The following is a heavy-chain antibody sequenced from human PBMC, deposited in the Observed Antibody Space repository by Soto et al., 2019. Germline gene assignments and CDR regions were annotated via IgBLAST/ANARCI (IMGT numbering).Heavy chain of an antibody. D-gene: IGHD3-3*01. CDR3: ATRITVFGLLIPPFDP. V-gene: IGHV4-34*01. J-gene: IGHJ5*02. CDR2: INHTGGT. Sequence: VILSHTYGVDGGYLNGYYWNWVRQPPGNGLEGIGEINHTGGTHYNPSLKSRVTMSVDTSKNQFSLRLSSVTAADTAIYYCATRITVFGLLIPPFDPWGQGTQVTVSS. CDR1: GGYLNGYY.